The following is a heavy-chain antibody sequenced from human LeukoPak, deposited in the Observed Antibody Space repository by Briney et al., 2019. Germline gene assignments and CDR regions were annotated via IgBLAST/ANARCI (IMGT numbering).Heavy chain of an antibody. CDR1: GFSFSAYG. CDR2: ISNDGSNK. D-gene: IGHD7-27*01. Sequence: GGSLRLSCAASGFSFSAYGMHWVRLPPGKGPEWVALISNDGSNKCYAESVKGRFTISRDNSKNTLFLQMESLRAEDTAVYYCAKPATVALTGSPLDYWGQGTLVPVSS. J-gene: IGHJ4*02. V-gene: IGHV3-30*18. CDR3: AKPATVALTGSPLDY.